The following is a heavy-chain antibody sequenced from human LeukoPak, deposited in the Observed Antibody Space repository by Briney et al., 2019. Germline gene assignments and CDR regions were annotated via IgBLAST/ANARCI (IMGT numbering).Heavy chain of an antibody. CDR2: IWYDGSNK. J-gene: IGHJ4*02. Sequence: GRSLRLSCAASGFTFSSYGMHWVRQAPGKGLEWVAVIWYDGSNKYYADSVKGRFTISRDNSKNTLYLQMNSLRAEDTAVYYCASARGTYYYDSSGRSPHDYWGQGTLVTVSS. CDR3: ASARGTYYYDSSGRSPHDY. CDR1: GFTFSSYG. V-gene: IGHV3-33*01. D-gene: IGHD3-22*01.